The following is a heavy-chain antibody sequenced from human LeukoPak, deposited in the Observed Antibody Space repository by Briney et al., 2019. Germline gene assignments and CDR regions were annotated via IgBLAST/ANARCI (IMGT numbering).Heavy chain of an antibody. CDR3: AKEGRGIQLWTTGSHYYYYMDV. V-gene: IGHV3-23*01. CDR2: ISGRGASK. Sequence: PGGSLRLSCAVSGLTFNNYAMSWVRQAPGKGLEWVSGISGRGASKYYADSVKGRFIISRDNSKNTLYLQMNSLRAEDTAVYYCAKEGRGIQLWTTGSHYYYYMDVWGKGTTVTVSS. J-gene: IGHJ6*03. CDR1: GLTFNNYA. D-gene: IGHD5-18*01.